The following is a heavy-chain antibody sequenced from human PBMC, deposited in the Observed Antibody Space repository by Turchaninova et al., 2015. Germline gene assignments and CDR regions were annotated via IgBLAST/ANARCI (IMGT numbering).Heavy chain of an antibody. CDR3: AREVFGAGYGDY. D-gene: IGHD3/OR15-3a*01. CDR1: GGAISSGGYY. CDR2: IYYSGST. V-gene: IGHV4-31*03. J-gene: IGHJ4*02. Sequence: QVQLQESGPGLAKPSQTLSLTCPFHGGAISSGGYYWSWIRQHPGKGREGIGYIYYSGSTYYNPSLKSRVTISVDTSKNQFSLKLSSVTAADTAVYYCAREVFGAGYGDYWGQGALVTVSS.